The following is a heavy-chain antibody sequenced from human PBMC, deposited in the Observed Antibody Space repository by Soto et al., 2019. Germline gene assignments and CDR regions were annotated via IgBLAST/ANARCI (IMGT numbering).Heavy chain of an antibody. D-gene: IGHD6-6*01. CDR3: ARHQYSSSSLPWYYGMDV. CDR2: IYPGDSDT. CDR1: GYSFTSYW. Sequence: PRESLKISCKGSGYSFTSYWIGWVRQMPGKGLEWMGIIYPGDSDTRYSPSFQGQFTIPADKSISTAYLQWSSLKASDTAMYYCARHQYSSSSLPWYYGMDVWGQGTTVTVSS. V-gene: IGHV5-51*01. J-gene: IGHJ6*02.